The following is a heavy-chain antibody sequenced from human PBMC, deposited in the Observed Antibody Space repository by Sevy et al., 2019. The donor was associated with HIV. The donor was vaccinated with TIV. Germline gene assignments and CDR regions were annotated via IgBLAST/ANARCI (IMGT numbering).Heavy chain of an antibody. V-gene: IGHV3-64D*06. CDR2: ISSNGGST. CDR1: GFTFSSYA. CDR3: VKVDMATIMVYYYYGMDV. D-gene: IGHD5-12*01. Sequence: GESLKISCSASGFTFSSYAMHWVRQAPGKGLEYVSAISSNGGSTYYADSVKGRFTISRDNSKNTLYLQMSSLRAEDTAVYYCVKVDMATIMVYYYYGMDVWGQGTTVTVSS. J-gene: IGHJ6*02.